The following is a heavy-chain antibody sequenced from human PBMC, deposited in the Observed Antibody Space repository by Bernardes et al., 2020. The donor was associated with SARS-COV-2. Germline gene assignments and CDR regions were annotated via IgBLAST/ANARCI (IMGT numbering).Heavy chain of an antibody. CDR1: GDSFSSYA. D-gene: IGHD4-17*01. CDR3: ARSRDYGDFGGILRGYYFDY. Sequence: GGSLRLSRAASGDSFSSYAMTWVRQAPGKGLEWVSAISGSAGSTYYADSLKGRFTISRDNSKNTLYLQMNSLRAEDTAVYYCARSRDYGDFGGILRGYYFDYWGQGTLVTVSS. J-gene: IGHJ4*02. V-gene: IGHV3-23*01. CDR2: ISGSAGST.